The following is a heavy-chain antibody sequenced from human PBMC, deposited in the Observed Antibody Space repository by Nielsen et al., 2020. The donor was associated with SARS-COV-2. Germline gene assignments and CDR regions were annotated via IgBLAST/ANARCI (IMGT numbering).Heavy chain of an antibody. J-gene: IGHJ6*02. CDR3: TRDPGYYHGMDV. V-gene: IGHV6-1*01. CDR1: GDSVSSSIVV. Sequence: SETLSLTCVISGDSVSSSIVVWNWIRQSPSRGLEWLGRIYYRSKWFYEYATFVRSRITIDPDPSKNHFSLPLNSVTSEDTAMYYCTRDPGYYHGMDVWGQGTTVIVSS. CDR2: IYYRSKWFY.